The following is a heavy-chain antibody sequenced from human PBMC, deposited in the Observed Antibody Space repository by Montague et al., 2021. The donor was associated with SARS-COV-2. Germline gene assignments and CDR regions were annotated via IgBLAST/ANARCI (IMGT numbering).Heavy chain of an antibody. J-gene: IGHJ4*02. D-gene: IGHD1-1*01. CDR3: ARCKERGTYWNFDN. V-gene: IGHV4-39*01. CDR2: IYYTGDT. Sequence: SETLSLTCNVSGGSISSIHYWGWIRQPPGKGLEWIGTIYYTGDTYYNPSLRSRATISVDTSNDQFSLRVTSVTAADTGVYYCARCKERGTYWNFDNWGQGTLVTVSS. CDR1: GGSISSIHY.